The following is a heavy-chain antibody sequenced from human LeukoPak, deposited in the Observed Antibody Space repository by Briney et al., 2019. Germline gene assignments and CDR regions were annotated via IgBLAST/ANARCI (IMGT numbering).Heavy chain of an antibody. V-gene: IGHV1-24*01. CDR3: ARGGIAADDSPAVDFDY. J-gene: IGHJ4*02. CDR2: FDPEDGET. CDR1: GYTLTELS. Sequence: ASVKVSCKVSGYTLTELSMHWVRQAPGKGLEWMGGFDPEDGETIYAQKFQGRVTMTEDTSTDTAYMELSSLRSEDTAVYYCARGGIAADDSPAVDFDYWGQGTLVTVSS. D-gene: IGHD6-13*01.